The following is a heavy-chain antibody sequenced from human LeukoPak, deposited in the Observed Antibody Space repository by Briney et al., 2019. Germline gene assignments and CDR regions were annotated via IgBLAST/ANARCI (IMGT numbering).Heavy chain of an antibody. J-gene: IGHJ4*02. V-gene: IGHV4-34*01. CDR2: INHSGST. Sequence: SETLSLTCALYGGSLSGYYWSWIRQPPGKGLEWIGEINHSGSTNYNPSLKSRVTISVDTSKNQFSLKLSSVTAADTAVYYCARGRRDYYDSSGYVFDYWGQGTLVTVSS. CDR1: GGSLSGYY. D-gene: IGHD3-22*01. CDR3: ARGRRDYYDSSGYVFDY.